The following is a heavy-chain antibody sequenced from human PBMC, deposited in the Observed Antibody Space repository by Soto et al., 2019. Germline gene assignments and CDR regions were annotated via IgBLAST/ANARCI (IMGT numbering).Heavy chain of an antibody. Sequence: SETLSLTCAVSGGSISSGGYSWSWIRQPPGKGLEWIGYIYHSGSTYYNPSLKSRVTISVDRSKNQFSLKLSSVTAADTAVYYCASQRGYSYGYGYWGQGTLVTVSS. CDR1: GGSISSGGYS. J-gene: IGHJ4*02. CDR2: IYHSGST. D-gene: IGHD5-18*01. V-gene: IGHV4-30-2*01. CDR3: ASQRGYSYGYGY.